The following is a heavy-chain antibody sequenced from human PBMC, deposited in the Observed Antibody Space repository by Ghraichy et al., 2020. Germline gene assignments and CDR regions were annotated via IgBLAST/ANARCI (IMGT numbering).Heavy chain of an antibody. CDR3: ARAADQIEGFDP. J-gene: IGHJ5*02. CDR1: GGSISSGGYS. Sequence: SETLSLTCAVSGGSISSGGYSWSWIRQPPGKGLEWIGYIYHSGSTYYNPSLKSRVTISVDRSKNQFSLKLSSVTAADTAVYYCARAADQIEGFDPWGQGTLVTVSS. V-gene: IGHV4-30-2*01. D-gene: IGHD2-2*01. CDR2: IYHSGST.